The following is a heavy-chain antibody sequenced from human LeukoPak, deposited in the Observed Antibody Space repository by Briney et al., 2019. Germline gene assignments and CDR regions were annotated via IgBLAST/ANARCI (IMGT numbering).Heavy chain of an antibody. CDR2: ITPIFGTA. V-gene: IGHV1-69*13. Sequence: SVQVSCQASGGTFSSYDISWVRQAPGQGLEWMGGITPIFGTAKYAQKFQGRVTITAVESMSTAYMELSSLRSGDTAVYYCARGWLAETTVVTPYNYWGQGTLVTVSS. J-gene: IGHJ4*02. CDR1: GGTFSSYD. CDR3: ARGWLAETTVVTPYNY. D-gene: IGHD4-23*01.